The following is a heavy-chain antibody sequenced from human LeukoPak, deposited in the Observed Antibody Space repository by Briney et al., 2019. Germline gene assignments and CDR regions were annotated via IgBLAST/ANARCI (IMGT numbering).Heavy chain of an antibody. J-gene: IGHJ3*02. CDR2: ISAYNGNT. CDR1: GYTFTSYG. V-gene: IGHV1-18*01. CDR3: ASPILATRGAFDI. D-gene: IGHD5/OR15-5a*01. Sequence: ASVKVSCKASGYTFTSYGINWVRQAPGQGLEWMGGISAYNGNTNYAQNLQGRVTMTTDTSSTTAYMEVRSLRSDDTAVYYCASPILATRGAFDIWGQGTMVTVSS.